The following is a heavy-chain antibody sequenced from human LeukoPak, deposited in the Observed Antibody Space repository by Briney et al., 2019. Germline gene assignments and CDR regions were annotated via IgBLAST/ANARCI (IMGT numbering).Heavy chain of an antibody. CDR3: ARTDTAMVYYYGMDV. J-gene: IGHJ6*02. CDR2: IYSGGST. D-gene: IGHD5-18*01. CDR1: GFTVSSNY. V-gene: IGHV3-53*01. Sequence: GGPLRLSCAASGFTVSSNYMSWVRQAPGKGLEWVSVIYSGGSTYYADSVKGRFTISRDNSKNTLYLQMNSLRAEDTAVYYCARTDTAMVYYYGMDVWGQGTTVTVSS.